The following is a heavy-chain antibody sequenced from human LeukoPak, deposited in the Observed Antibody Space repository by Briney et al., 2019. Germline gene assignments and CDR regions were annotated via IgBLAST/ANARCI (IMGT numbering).Heavy chain of an antibody. D-gene: IGHD2-2*01. Sequence: ASVKVSCKASGYTFTGYYMHWVRQAPGQGLEWMGWINPNSGGTNYAEKFQGRVTMTRDTSISTAYMELSRLRSDDTAVYYCARDRGYCGSTSCRPYYYYGMDVWGQGTTVTVSS. CDR3: ARDRGYCGSTSCRPYYYYGMDV. CDR2: INPNSGGT. CDR1: GYTFTGYY. J-gene: IGHJ6*02. V-gene: IGHV1-2*02.